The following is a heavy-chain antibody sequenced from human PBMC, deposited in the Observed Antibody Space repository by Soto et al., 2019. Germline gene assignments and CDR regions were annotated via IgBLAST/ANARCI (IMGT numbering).Heavy chain of an antibody. D-gene: IGHD4-17*01. J-gene: IGHJ4*02. CDR1: GGSISSSSYY. CDR3: AEEDHDYGIFDY. V-gene: IGHV4-39*01. Sequence: SETLSLTCTVSGGSISSSSYYWGWIRQPPGKGLEWIGSIYYSGSTYYNPSLKSRVTISVDTSKNQFSLKLSSVTAADTAVYYCAEEDHDYGIFDYWGQGTLVTVSS. CDR2: IYYSGST.